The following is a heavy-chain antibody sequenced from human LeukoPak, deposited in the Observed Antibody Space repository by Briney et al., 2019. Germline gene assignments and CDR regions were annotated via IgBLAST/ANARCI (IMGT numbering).Heavy chain of an antibody. Sequence: SETLSLTCTVSGGSISSYYWSWIRQPAGKGLEWIGRIYTSGSTNYIPSLKSRVTMSVDTSKNQFSLKLSSVTAADTAVYYCARDNGAAAGLSYWYFDLWGRGTLVTVSS. J-gene: IGHJ2*01. CDR2: IYTSGST. CDR1: GGSISSYY. CDR3: ARDNGAAAGLSYWYFDL. V-gene: IGHV4-4*07. D-gene: IGHD6-13*01.